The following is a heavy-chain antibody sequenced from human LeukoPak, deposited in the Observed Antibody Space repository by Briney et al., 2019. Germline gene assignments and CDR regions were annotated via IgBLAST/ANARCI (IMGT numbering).Heavy chain of an antibody. D-gene: IGHD2-15*01. CDR2: IIPIFGTA. CDR1: GGTFSSYA. J-gene: IGHJ6*03. V-gene: IGHV1-69*05. Sequence: SVKVSCKASGGTFSSYAISWVLQAPGQGLEWMGGIIPIFGTANYAQKVQGRVTITTDESTSTAYMELSSLRSEDTAVYYCARGVVVVAAPSYYYYMDVWGKGTTVTVSS. CDR3: ARGVVVVAAPSYYYYMDV.